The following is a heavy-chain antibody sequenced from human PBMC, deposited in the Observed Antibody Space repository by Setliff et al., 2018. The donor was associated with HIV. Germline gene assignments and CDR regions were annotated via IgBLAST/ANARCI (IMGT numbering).Heavy chain of an antibody. J-gene: IGHJ4*02. CDR2: IHTSGNA. CDR1: GGSISSGTYF. V-gene: IGHV4-61*09. CDR3: ARAPTVVTLLDY. Sequence: SETLSLTCTVSGGSISSGTYFWSWIRQPAGKGLECIGHIHTSGNANYNPSLNSRVTISVDTSQNHFSLKLSSVTAADTALYYCARAPTVVTLLDYWGQGPLVTVSS. D-gene: IGHD4-17*01.